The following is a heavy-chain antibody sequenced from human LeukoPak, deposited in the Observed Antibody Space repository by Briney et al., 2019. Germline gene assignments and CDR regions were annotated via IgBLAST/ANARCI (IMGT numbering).Heavy chain of an antibody. Sequence: PGGSLRLSCAASGFTFSRHVMHWVRRAPGKGLEWVAVIWYDGSQKYYADSVKGRFTISRDNSKNTLYLQMDSLRPEDTALYYCARGYSSDWYPYYFDYWGQGTLVTVSS. D-gene: IGHD6-19*01. J-gene: IGHJ4*02. CDR3: ARGYSSDWYPYYFDY. V-gene: IGHV3-33*01. CDR1: GFTFSRHV. CDR2: IWYDGSQK.